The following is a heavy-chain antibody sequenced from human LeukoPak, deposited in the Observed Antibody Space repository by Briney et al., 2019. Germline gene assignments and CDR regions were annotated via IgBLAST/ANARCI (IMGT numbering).Heavy chain of an antibody. CDR3: AVLRGYGDSPFSLYFDY. D-gene: IGHD4-17*01. CDR2: ISGSGGST. J-gene: IGHJ4*02. V-gene: IGHV3-23*01. CDR1: GFTFSSYA. Sequence: GGSLRLSCAASGFTFSSYAMSWVRQAPGKGLEWVSAISGSGGSTYYADSVKGRFTISRDNSKNTLYLQMNSLRAEDTAVYYCAVLRGYGDSPFSLYFDYWGQGTLVTVSS.